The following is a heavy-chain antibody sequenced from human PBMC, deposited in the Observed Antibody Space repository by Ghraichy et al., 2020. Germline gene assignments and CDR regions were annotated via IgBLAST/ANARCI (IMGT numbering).Heavy chain of an antibody. V-gene: IGHV4-39*01. CDR3: ARHQTNHYGSGSPFDD. CDR2: IYYGGNT. J-gene: IGHJ4*02. Sequence: SETLSLTCTVSGGSISSSTYYWAWIRQPPGKGLEWIGSIYYGGNTFYNPPLNVRVTISVDSSKNQFSLRLSSVTAADTAVFYCARHQTNHYGSGSPFDDWGRGTLVTVSS. D-gene: IGHD3-10*01. CDR1: GGSISSSTYY.